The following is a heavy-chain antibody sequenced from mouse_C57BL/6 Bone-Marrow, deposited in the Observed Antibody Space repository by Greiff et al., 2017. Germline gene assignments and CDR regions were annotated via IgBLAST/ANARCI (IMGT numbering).Heavy chain of an antibody. J-gene: IGHJ4*01. V-gene: IGHV5-17*01. Sequence: EVKLVESGGGLVKPGGSLKLSCAASGFTFSDYGMHWVRQAPEKGLEWVAYISSGSSSIYYADTVKGRFTVSRDNAKNTLFLQMTSRRYEDTAMYYCARDRLRRGGAMDYWGQGTSVTVSS. CDR1: GFTFSDYG. CDR2: ISSGSSSI. CDR3: ARDRLRRGGAMDY.